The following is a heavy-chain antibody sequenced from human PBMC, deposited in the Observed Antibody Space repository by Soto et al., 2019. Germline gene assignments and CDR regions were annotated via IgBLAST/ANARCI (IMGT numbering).Heavy chain of an antibody. CDR2: IIPILGIA. CDR3: ARVKGRWLQNDNWFDP. CDR1: GGTFSSYT. V-gene: IGHV1-69*02. Sequence: QVQLVQSGAEVKKPGSSVKVSCKASGGTFSSYTISWVRQAPGQGLEWMGRIIPILGIANYAQKFQGRVTITADKSTSTAYMELSSLRSEDTAVYYRARVKGRWLQNDNWFDPWGQGTLVTVSS. J-gene: IGHJ5*02. D-gene: IGHD5-12*01.